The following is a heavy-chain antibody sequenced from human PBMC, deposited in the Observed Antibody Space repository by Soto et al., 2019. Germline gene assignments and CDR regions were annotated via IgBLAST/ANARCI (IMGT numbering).Heavy chain of an antibody. D-gene: IGHD3-10*01. CDR3: ARRLYYGSGTEPFDP. V-gene: IGHV4-30-2*03. CDR2: IYHSGST. J-gene: IGHJ5*02. CDR1: GGSISSGGYS. Sequence: PSETLSLTCAVSGGSISSGGYSWSWIRQPPGKGLEWIGYIYHSGSTYYNPSLKSRVTISVDTSKNQFSLKLSSVTAADTAVYYCARRLYYGSGTEPFDPWGQGTLVTVSS.